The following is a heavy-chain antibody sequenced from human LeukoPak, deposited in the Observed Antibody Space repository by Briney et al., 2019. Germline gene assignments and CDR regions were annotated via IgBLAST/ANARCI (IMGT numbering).Heavy chain of an antibody. D-gene: IGHD3-9*01. Sequence: SETLSLTCTVSGGSISSSSYYWGWIRQPPGKGLEWIGSIYYSGSTYYNPSLKSRVTISVDTSKNQFSLKLSSVTAADTAVYYCARDLGVRYFDWLFRGDAFDIWGQGTMVTVSS. CDR3: ARDLGVRYFDWLFRGDAFDI. J-gene: IGHJ3*02. CDR2: IYYSGST. V-gene: IGHV4-39*07. CDR1: GGSISSSSYY.